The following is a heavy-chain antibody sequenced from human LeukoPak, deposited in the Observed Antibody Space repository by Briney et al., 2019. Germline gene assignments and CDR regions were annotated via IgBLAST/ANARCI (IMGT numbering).Heavy chain of an antibody. CDR3: ASVRCSSNSCFPDY. CDR2: IKQDGSDK. CDR1: GLTFSTYW. D-gene: IGHD2-2*01. Sequence: GGSLRLSCAASGLTFSTYWMSWVRQAPGKGLEWVANIKQDGSDKYYVDSVKGRFTISRDNAKNSLFLQMNSLRAEDTAVYYCASVRCSSNSCFPDYWGQGTLVTVSS. J-gene: IGHJ4*02. V-gene: IGHV3-7*01.